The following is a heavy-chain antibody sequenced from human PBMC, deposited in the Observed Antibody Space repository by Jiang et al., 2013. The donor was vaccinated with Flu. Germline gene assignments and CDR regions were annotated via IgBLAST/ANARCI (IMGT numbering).Heavy chain of an antibody. J-gene: IGHJ6*03. CDR1: TFSSYA. CDR3: ARPSNYVGFDYYYYYMDV. Sequence: TFSSYAISWVRQAPGQGLEWMGGIIPIFGTANYAQKFQGRVTITADESTSTAYMELSSLRSEDTAVYYCARPSNYVGFDYYYYYMDVWGKGTTVTVSS. CDR2: IIPIFGTA. V-gene: IGHV1-69*01. D-gene: IGHD4-11*01.